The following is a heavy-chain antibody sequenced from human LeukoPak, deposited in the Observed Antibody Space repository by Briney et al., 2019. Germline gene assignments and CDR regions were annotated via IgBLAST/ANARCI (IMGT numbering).Heavy chain of an antibody. CDR2: ISGSGGST. CDR3: AKDDWNYSYYFDY. V-gene: IGHV3-23*01. J-gene: IGHJ4*01. Sequence: GGSLRLSCAASGFTFSTYAMSWVRQAPGKGLEWVSAISGSGGSTYYADSVKGRFSISRDNSKNTLYLQMNNLRAEDTAVYYCAKDDWNYSYYFDYWGHGTLVAVSS. CDR1: GFTFSTYA. D-gene: IGHD1-7*01.